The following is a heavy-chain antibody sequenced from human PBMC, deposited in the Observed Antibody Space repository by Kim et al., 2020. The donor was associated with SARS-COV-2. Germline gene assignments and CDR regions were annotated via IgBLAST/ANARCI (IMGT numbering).Heavy chain of an antibody. CDR3: TRHPDYYDSSGYYRDDDY. J-gene: IGHJ4*02. Sequence: KGRCTISRDDSKNTAYLQMNSLKTEDTAVYYCTRHPDYYDSSGYYRDDDYWGQGTLVTVSS. D-gene: IGHD3-22*01. V-gene: IGHV3-73*01.